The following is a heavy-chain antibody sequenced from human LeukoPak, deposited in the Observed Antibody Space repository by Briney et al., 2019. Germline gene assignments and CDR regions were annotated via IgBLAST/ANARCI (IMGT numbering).Heavy chain of an antibody. V-gene: IGHV3-74*01. Sequence: GGSLRLSCAASGFTFSAYWMHWVRQAPGKGLEWVSRINNDGSSTTYADSVKGRFTISRDNAKNTLYLQMNSLRAEDTAVYYCARDLELVYYDSTGYEYWGQGNLVTVSS. D-gene: IGHD3-22*01. CDR1: GFTFSAYW. CDR3: ARDLELVYYDSTGYEY. J-gene: IGHJ4*02. CDR2: INNDGSST.